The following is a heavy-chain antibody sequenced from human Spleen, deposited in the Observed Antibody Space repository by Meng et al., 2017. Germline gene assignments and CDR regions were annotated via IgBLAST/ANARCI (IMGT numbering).Heavy chain of an antibody. J-gene: IGHJ4*02. D-gene: IGHD2-15*01. V-gene: IGHV3-30-3*01. Sequence: VQLLESGGDLVQPGGSLRLSCAASGFTFSNYAMTWARQAPGKGLEWVAVISYDGSNKYFADSVKGRFTISRDNAENSLYLQMNRRRAEDTAVYYCARGRVVVVGSPSEYWGQGTLVTVSS. CDR3: ARGRVVVVGSPSEY. CDR2: ISYDGSNK. CDR1: GFTFSNYA.